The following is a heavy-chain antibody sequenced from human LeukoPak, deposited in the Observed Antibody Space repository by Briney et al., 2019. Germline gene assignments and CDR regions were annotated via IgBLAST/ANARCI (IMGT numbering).Heavy chain of an antibody. D-gene: IGHD3-22*01. CDR1: GYTFTSYG. Sequence: APVKVSCKASGYTFTSYGISWVRQAPAQGLEWMGWISAYNGNTNYAQKFQGRVTITADESTSTAYMELSSLRSEDTAVYYCARVREYYDRQAFDIWGQGTMVTVSS. CDR2: ISAYNGNT. V-gene: IGHV1-18*01. J-gene: IGHJ3*02. CDR3: ARVREYYDRQAFDI.